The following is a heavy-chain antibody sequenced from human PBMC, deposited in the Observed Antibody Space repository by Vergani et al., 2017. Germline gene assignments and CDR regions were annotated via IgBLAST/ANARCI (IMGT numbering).Heavy chain of an antibody. CDR3: AKGRGSYYYYGMDV. CDR2: IRYDGSNK. V-gene: IGHV3-30*02. CDR1: GFSFTSYG. J-gene: IGHJ6*02. Sequence: QVRLVESGGGVVQPGRSLRLSCAASGFSFTSYGMHWVRQPPGKGLEWVAFIRYDGSNKYYADSVKGRFTISRDNSKNTLYLQMNSLRAEDTAVYYCAKGRGSYYYYGMDVWGQGTTVTVSS.